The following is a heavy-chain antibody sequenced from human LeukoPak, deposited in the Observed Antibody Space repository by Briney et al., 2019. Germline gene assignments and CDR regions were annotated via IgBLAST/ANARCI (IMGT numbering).Heavy chain of an antibody. CDR3: ARSLDY. CDR1: GFTFSNYW. Sequence: GGSLGLSCAASGFTFSNYWMTWVRQAPGKGLEWVANINLDGSEKYYVDSVKGRFTISRDNAKNSLYLQMNSLRAEDTAVYYCARSLDYWGQGTLVTVSS. J-gene: IGHJ4*02. V-gene: IGHV3-7*01. CDR2: INLDGSEK.